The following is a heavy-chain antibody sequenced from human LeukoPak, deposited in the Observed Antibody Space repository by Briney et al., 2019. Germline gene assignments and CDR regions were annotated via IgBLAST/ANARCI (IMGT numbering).Heavy chain of an antibody. V-gene: IGHV1-8*01. Sequence: GASVKVSCKASGYTFTSYDINWVRQATGQGLEWMGWMNPNSGNTGYAQKFQGRVTMTRNTSISTAYMELSSLRSEDTAVYYCARGLEYQLLPLNWFDTWGQGTLVTVSS. D-gene: IGHD2-15*01. CDR1: GYTFTSYD. J-gene: IGHJ5*02. CDR3: ARGLEYQLLPLNWFDT. CDR2: MNPNSGNT.